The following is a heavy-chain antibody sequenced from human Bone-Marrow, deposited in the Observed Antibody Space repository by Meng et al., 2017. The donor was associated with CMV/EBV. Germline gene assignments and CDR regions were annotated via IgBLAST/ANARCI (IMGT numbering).Heavy chain of an antibody. Sequence: GGSLRLSCAASGFTSSSYAMSWVRQAQGKGLEWVSAISGIGGSTYYADSVKGRFTIARDNSKNTLYLQMNSLRAEDTAVYYCAKRRDYYERSGYSDWGQGTLVTVSS. J-gene: IGHJ4*02. CDR2: ISGIGGST. CDR1: GFTSSSYA. V-gene: IGHV3-23*01. CDR3: AKRRDYYERSGYSD. D-gene: IGHD3-22*01.